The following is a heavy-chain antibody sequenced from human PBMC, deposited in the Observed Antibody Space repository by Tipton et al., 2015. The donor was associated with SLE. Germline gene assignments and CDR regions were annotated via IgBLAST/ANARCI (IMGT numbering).Heavy chain of an antibody. D-gene: IGHD3-10*01. Sequence: GLVKPSETLSLTCTVSGDSMSPYYWIWIRQPPGKGLEYIGRIYYTGSTNYNPSLTSRVTISLDTSKSQFSLKLTSVTAADTATYYCARDRDNYGSGFDHWGQGTLVTVSS. J-gene: IGHJ5*02. CDR1: GDSMSPYY. V-gene: IGHV4-59*01. CDR3: ARDRDNYGSGFDH. CDR2: IYYTGST.